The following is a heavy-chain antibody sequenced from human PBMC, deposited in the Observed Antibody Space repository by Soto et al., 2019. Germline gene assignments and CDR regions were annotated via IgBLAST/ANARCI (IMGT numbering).Heavy chain of an antibody. CDR3: ARACSSNSCYDVFDY. CDR2: IYTSGST. Sequence: SETLSLTGTVSGGSISSYYGSWIRPPAGKGLEWIGRIYTSGSTNYNPSLKSRVTMSVDTSKNQFSLKLSSVTAADTAVYYCARACSSNSCYDVFDYWGQGTLVTVS. V-gene: IGHV4-4*07. J-gene: IGHJ4*02. D-gene: IGHD2-2*01. CDR1: GGSISSYY.